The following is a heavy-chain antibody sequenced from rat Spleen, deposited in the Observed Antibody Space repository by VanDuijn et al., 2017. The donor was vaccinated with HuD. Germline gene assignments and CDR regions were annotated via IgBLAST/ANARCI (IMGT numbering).Heavy chain of an antibody. D-gene: IGHD1-12*03. CDR2: IWGDGST. V-gene: IGHV2-13*01. Sequence: QVQLKESGPGLVKPSLTLSLTCTVSGFSLSNYGVFWVRRPPGKGLEWMGGIWGDGSTNYNSALKYRLNISRDTSKSQVFLKMNSLQTEDTAIYFCTTQHYYEGYYRDYWGQGVMVTVSS. J-gene: IGHJ2*01. CDR3: TTQHYYEGYYRDY. CDR1: GFSLSNYG.